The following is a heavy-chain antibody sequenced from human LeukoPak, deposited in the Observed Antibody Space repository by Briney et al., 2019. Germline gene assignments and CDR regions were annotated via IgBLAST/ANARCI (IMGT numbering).Heavy chain of an antibody. CDR3: ASGGDRQLTFDY. Sequence: QPGRSLRLSCAASGSTFNGHLLHWVRQAPGKGLEGLAGTAYEGCEEYYADSVSGRFTISRDNSDNPVYLQMSGLRLEDTAVYFCASGGDRQLTFDYGARGPLLTVFS. V-gene: IGHV3-30*15. CDR2: TAYEGCEE. CDR1: GSTFNGHL. J-gene: IGHJ4*02. D-gene: IGHD3-16*01.